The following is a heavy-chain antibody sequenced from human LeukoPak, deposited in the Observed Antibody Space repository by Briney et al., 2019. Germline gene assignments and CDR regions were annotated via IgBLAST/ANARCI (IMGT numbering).Heavy chain of an antibody. D-gene: IGHD3/OR15-3a*01. CDR2: IYYSGNT. CDR1: GGPFTTYY. Sequence: SETLSLTCAVYGGPFTTYYWSWIRQPPGKGLEWIGSIYYSGNTYYNASLKSQVSISIDTSKNQFSLRLTSVTAADTAVYYCARQTGSGLFILPGGQGTLVTVSS. J-gene: IGHJ4*02. V-gene: IGHV4-59*04. CDR3: ARQTGSGLFILP.